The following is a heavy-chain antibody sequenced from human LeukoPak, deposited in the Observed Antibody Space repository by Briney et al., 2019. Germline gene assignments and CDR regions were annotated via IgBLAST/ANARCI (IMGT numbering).Heavy chain of an antibody. CDR2: ISWNSGSI. J-gene: IGHJ4*02. CDR1: GFTFDDYA. Sequence: GRSLRLSCAASGFTFDDYAMHWVRQAPGKGLEWVSGISWNSGSIGYADSVKGRFTISRDNAKNSLYLQMNSLRAEDTAVYYCARDPRGLRGVIIRDFWGQGTLVTVSS. V-gene: IGHV3-9*01. CDR3: ARDPRGLRGVIIRDF. D-gene: IGHD3-10*01.